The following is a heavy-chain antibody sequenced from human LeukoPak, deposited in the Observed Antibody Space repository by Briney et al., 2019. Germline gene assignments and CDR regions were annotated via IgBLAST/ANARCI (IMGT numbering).Heavy chain of an antibody. V-gene: IGHV3-30*02. Sequence: GGPLRLYCAASGFTFSSYGMHWVRQAPGKGLGWVAFIRYDGSNKYYADSVKGRFTISRENSKNTLYLQMNSLRAEDTAVYYCAKGIPIPRAREAFDIWGQGTMVTVSS. D-gene: IGHD1-26*01. CDR3: AKGIPIPRAREAFDI. CDR2: IRYDGSNK. J-gene: IGHJ3*02. CDR1: GFTFSSYG.